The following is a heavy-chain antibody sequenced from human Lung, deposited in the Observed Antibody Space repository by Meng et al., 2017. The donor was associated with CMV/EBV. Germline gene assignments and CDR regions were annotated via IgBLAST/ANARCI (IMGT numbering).Heavy chain of an antibody. V-gene: IGHV3-23*03. D-gene: IGHD3/OR15-3a*01. Sequence: GGSXRLSCAVSGFTFTSYGMSWVRQAPGKGLEWVSLIYNDGSRTYYADSGKGRFTISRDYSKNTVSMLMSNLRVEDSAVYYGVKGAAGLVPWGQGPLVTVSS. CDR2: IYNDGSRT. CDR3: VKGAAGLVP. J-gene: IGHJ4*02. CDR1: GFTFTSYG.